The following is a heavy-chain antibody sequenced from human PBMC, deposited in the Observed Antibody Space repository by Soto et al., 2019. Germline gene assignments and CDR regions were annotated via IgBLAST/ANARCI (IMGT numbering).Heavy chain of an antibody. D-gene: IGHD2-2*01. J-gene: IGHJ6*02. CDR1: GYTFTGYY. Sequence: ASVKVSCKASGYTFTGYYMHWLRQAPGQGIEWMGWINPNSGGTNYAQKFQGRVTMTRDTSISTAYMELSRLRSDDTAVYYCARDLVDCSSTSCLEDYYYYGMDVWGQGTTVTVSS. V-gene: IGHV1-2*02. CDR2: INPNSGGT. CDR3: ARDLVDCSSTSCLEDYYYYGMDV.